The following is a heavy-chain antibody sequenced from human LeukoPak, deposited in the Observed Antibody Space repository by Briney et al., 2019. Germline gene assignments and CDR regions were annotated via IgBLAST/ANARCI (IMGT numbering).Heavy chain of an antibody. D-gene: IGHD2-21*02. J-gene: IGHJ4*02. V-gene: IGHV3-23*01. CDR1: GFTFSSYA. CDR2: ISGSGGST. Sequence: PGGSLRLSCAASGFTFSSYAMSWVRQAPGKGLEWVSAISGSGGSTYYADSVKGRFTISRDNPKNMLYLQVNSLRAEDTAVYYCAKVLAYCGGDCYSGSDYWGQGTLVTVSS. CDR3: AKVLAYCGGDCYSGSDY.